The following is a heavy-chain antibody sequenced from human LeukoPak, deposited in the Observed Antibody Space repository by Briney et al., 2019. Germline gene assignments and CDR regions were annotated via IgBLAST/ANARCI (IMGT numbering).Heavy chain of an antibody. V-gene: IGHV4-31*03. CDR3: ARDRHTDYYYYGMDV. CDR1: GGSISSGGYY. D-gene: IGHD4-17*01. Sequence: SETLSLTCTVSGGSISSGGYYWSWIRQHPGKGLEWIGYIYYSGSTYYNPSLKSRVTISVDTSKNQFSLKLSSVTAADTAVYYCARDRHTDYYYYGMDVWGQGTTVTVSS. CDR2: IYYSGST. J-gene: IGHJ6*02.